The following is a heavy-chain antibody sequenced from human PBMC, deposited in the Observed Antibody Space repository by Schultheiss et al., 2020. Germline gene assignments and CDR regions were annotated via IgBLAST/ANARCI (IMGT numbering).Heavy chain of an antibody. Sequence: GGSLRLSCAASGFTFSDYYMSWIRQAPGKGLEWVANINQDGSEKYYLDSVKGRFTISRDNAKNTLYLQMNSLRAEDTAVYYCARDLSTSVRFLEWLSPTFDPWGQGTLVTVSS. CDR3: ARDLSTSVRFLEWLSPTFDP. CDR1: GFTFSDYY. D-gene: IGHD3-3*01. V-gene: IGHV3-7*01. CDR2: INQDGSEK. J-gene: IGHJ5*02.